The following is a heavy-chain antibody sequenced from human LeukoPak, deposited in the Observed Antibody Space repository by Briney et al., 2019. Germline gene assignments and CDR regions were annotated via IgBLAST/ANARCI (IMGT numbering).Heavy chain of an antibody. CDR1: GYSFSTYW. Sequence: GESLQISCQGSGYSFSTYWIGWVRQVPGKGLEWMGLINAADSDTRYSPSFQGQVLISVDKSISTAYLQWGNLKATDTAFYYCARVPCTGGSCSRTFDYWGQGTLVTVYS. D-gene: IGHD2-8*02. CDR3: ARVPCTGGSCSRTFDY. J-gene: IGHJ4*02. V-gene: IGHV5-51*01. CDR2: INAADSDT.